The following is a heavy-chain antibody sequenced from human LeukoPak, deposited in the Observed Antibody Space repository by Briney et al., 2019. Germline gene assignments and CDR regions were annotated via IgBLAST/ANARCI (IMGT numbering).Heavy chain of an antibody. CDR1: GGSFSGYY. J-gene: IGHJ6*03. Sequence: SETLSLTCAVYGGSFSGYYWSWIRQPPGKGLEWIGEINHSGSTNYNPSLKSRVTISVDTSKNQFSLKLSSVTAADTAVYYCARGHSGETTVTTSVYRYCYYMDVWGKGTTVTVSS. D-gene: IGHD4-17*01. V-gene: IGHV4-34*01. CDR2: INHSGST. CDR3: ARGHSGETTVTTSVYRYCYYMDV.